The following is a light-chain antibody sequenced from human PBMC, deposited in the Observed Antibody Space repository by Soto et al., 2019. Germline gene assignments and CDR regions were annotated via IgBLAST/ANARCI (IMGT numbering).Light chain of an antibody. CDR3: QEWDINSDHSV. CDR1: NIGGKS. V-gene: IGLV3-21*02. Sequence: SYDVTQLPSVSVAPGQTARITCGGNNIGGKSLHWYQQKPGQAPVLVVYDDGDRPSGIPERFSGSNSGNTATLTISRVEAGDEAEYYCQEWDINSDHSVFATG. J-gene: IGLJ1*01. CDR2: DDG.